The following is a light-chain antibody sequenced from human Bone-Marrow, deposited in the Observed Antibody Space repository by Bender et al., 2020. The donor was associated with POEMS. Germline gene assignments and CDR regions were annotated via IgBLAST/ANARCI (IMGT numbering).Light chain of an antibody. V-gene: IGLV2-23*02. CDR3: CSYAGSSTWV. CDR2: QVI. J-gene: IGLJ3*02. CDR1: NNL. Sequence: QSALTQPASMSGSPGQSITISCTGTNNLVSWYQHHPGKAPKLIIYQVIRRPSGVSNRFSASKSGNTASLTISGLQAEDEADYYCCSYAGSSTWVFGGGTKVTVL.